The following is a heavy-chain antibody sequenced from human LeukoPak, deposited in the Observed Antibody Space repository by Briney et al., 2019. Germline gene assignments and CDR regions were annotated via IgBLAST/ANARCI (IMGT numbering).Heavy chain of an antibody. CDR1: GGFFSGYY. Sequence: SETLSLTCAVYGGFFSGYYWSWIRQPPGKGLEWTGVINHSGSTNYNPSLKSRVAISVDTSKNQFSLKLSSVTGRDTAVYYCARGGRTTGTMVTRYIDYWRQGTPATVPS. J-gene: IGHJ4*02. V-gene: IGHV4-34*01. CDR2: INHSGST. CDR3: ARGGRTTGTMVTRYIDY. D-gene: IGHD1-1*01.